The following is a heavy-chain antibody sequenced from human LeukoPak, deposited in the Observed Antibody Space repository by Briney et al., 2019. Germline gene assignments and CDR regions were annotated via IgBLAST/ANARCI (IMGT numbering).Heavy chain of an antibody. Sequence: SQTLSLTCTVSGGSISSGGYYWSWIRQHPGKGLEWIGYIYYSGSTYYNPSLKSRVTISVDRSKNQFSLKLSSVTAADTAVYYCARGGTTTGGMDVWGQGTTVTVSS. D-gene: IGHD4-17*01. CDR3: ARGGTTTGGMDV. CDR2: IYYSGST. CDR1: GGSISSGGYY. J-gene: IGHJ6*02. V-gene: IGHV4-31*03.